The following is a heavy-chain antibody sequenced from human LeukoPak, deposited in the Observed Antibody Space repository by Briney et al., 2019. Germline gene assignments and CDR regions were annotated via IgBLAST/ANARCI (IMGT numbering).Heavy chain of an antibody. CDR3: ARAGYSSVYCMDV. CDR1: GFTFSSYE. Sequence: GGSLRLSCAASGFTFSSYEMNWVRQAPGKGLEWVSYISSSGSTIYYADSVKGRFTISRDNAKNSLYLQMNSLRAEDTAVYYCARAGYSSVYCMDVWGKGTTVTISS. V-gene: IGHV3-48*03. J-gene: IGHJ6*03. CDR2: ISSSGSTI. D-gene: IGHD6-25*01.